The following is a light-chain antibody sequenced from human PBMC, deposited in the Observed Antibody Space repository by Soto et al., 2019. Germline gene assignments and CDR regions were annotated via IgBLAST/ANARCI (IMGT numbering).Light chain of an antibody. CDR2: AAS. V-gene: IGKV3-20*01. CDR3: QQYGSSSYT. CDR1: QSISSSY. J-gene: IGKJ2*01. Sequence: EIVLTQSPGTLSLSPGERATLSCRASQSISSSYLAWYQQKPGQAPRLLIYAASSRDTGIPDRFSGSGSGTDFTLTISRLEPEDFAVYYCQQYGSSSYTFGQGTQLESK.